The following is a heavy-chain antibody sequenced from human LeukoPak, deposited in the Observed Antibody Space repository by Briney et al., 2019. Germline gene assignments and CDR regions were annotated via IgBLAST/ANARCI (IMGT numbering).Heavy chain of an antibody. CDR3: ARDLRGVDTAMVDGDYFDY. J-gene: IGHJ4*02. CDR1: GFTFSSYA. CDR2: ISYDGSNK. D-gene: IGHD5-18*01. V-gene: IGHV3-30*04. Sequence: QPGGSLRLSCAASGFTFSSYAMHWVRQAPGKGLEWVAVISYDGSNKYYADSVKGRFTISRDNSKNTLYLQMNSLRAEDTAVYYCARDLRGVDTAMVDGDYFDYWGQGTLVTVSS.